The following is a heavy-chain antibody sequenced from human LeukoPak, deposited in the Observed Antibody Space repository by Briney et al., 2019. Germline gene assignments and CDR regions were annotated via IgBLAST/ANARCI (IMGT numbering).Heavy chain of an antibody. CDR1: GGSISSYY. J-gene: IGHJ6*02. CDR3: ARRIAVAGTGGYYYGMDV. Sequence: SETLSLTCTVSGGSISSYYWSWIRQPPGKGLEWIGYIYYSGSTNYNPSLKSRVTISVDTSKNQFSLKLSSVTAADTAVHYCARRIAVAGTGGYYYGMDVWGQGTTVTVSS. V-gene: IGHV4-59*08. CDR2: IYYSGST. D-gene: IGHD6-19*01.